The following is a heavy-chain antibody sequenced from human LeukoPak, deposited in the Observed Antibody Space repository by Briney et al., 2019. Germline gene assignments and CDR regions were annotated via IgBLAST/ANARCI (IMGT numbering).Heavy chain of an antibody. J-gene: IGHJ4*02. D-gene: IGHD3-3*01. Sequence: PSETLSLTCTVSGGSITSYYWSWIRQPAGKGLEWIGHISTSGNTNYNPSLKSRVTMSIDTSKNQFSLKLNSVTAADTAVYYCARQGPYNTIFGVVIKRGDFDYWGQGTLVTVSS. V-gene: IGHV4-4*07. CDR3: ARQGPYNTIFGVVIKRGDFDY. CDR1: GGSITSYY. CDR2: ISTSGNT.